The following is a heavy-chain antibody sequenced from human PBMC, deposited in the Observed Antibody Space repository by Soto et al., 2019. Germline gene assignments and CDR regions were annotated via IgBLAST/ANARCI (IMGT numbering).Heavy chain of an antibody. J-gene: IGHJ4*02. V-gene: IGHV4-59*01. CDR2: IYYSGST. CDR1: GGSISSYY. D-gene: IGHD3-3*01. Sequence: SETLSLTCTVSGGSISSYYWSWIRQPPGKGLEWIGYIYYSGSTNYNPSLKSRVTISVDTSKNQFSLKLSSVTAADTAVYYCARVEPSLFCDYWGQGTLVTVSS. CDR3: ARVEPSLFCDY.